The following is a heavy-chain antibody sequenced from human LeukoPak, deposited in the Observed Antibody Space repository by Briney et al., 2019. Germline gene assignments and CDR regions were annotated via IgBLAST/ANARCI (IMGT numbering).Heavy chain of an antibody. CDR3: ARSSGCSGGSCYSFGY. CDR1: GYTFTSYG. CDR2: FSAYNGNT. J-gene: IGHJ4*02. Sequence: GASVKVSCKASGYTFTSYGISWVRQAPGQGLGWMGWFSAYNGNTNYAQKLQGRVTMTTDTSTSTAYMELRSLRSDDTAVYYCARSSGCSGGSCYSFGYWGQGTLVTVSS. V-gene: IGHV1-18*01. D-gene: IGHD2-15*01.